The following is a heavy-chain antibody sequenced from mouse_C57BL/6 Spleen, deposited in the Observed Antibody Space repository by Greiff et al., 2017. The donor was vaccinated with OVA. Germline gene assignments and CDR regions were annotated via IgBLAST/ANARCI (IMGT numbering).Heavy chain of an antibody. CDR3: AANYYGSSLDY. J-gene: IGHJ4*01. CDR1: GYTFTDYY. V-gene: IGHV1-26*01. CDR2: INPNNGGT. D-gene: IGHD1-1*01. Sequence: VQLQQSGPELVKPGASVKISCKASGYTFTDYYMNWVKQSHGKSLEWIGDINPNNGGTSYNQKFKGKATLTVDKSSSTAYMELRSLTSEDSAVYYCAANYYGSSLDYWGQGTSVTVSS.